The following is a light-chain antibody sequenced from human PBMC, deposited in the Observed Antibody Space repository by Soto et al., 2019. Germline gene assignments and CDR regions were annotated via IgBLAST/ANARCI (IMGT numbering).Light chain of an antibody. CDR2: EVS. Sequence: QSVLTQPASVSGSPGQSITISCTGTSSDVGGYNYVSWYQQQSGKAPKLMIHEVSNRPSGVSNRFYGSKSGNTASLTISGPQDEDEADYYCSSYTSSSTYVFGTGTKVTVL. J-gene: IGLJ1*01. CDR3: SSYTSSSTYV. V-gene: IGLV2-14*01. CDR1: SSDVGGYNY.